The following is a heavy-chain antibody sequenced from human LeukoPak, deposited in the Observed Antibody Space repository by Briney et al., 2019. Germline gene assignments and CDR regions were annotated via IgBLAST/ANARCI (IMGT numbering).Heavy chain of an antibody. J-gene: IGHJ1*01. CDR2: ISYDGSNK. Sequence: TGRSLRLSCAASGFTFSSYGMHWVRQAPGKGLEWVAVISYDGSNKYYADSVKGRFTISRDNSKNTLYLQMNSLRAEDTTVYYCASEEVRYQLPHEEYFQHWGQGTLVTVSS. CDR1: GFTFSSYG. D-gene: IGHD2-2*01. V-gene: IGHV3-30*03. CDR3: ASEEVRYQLPHEEYFQH.